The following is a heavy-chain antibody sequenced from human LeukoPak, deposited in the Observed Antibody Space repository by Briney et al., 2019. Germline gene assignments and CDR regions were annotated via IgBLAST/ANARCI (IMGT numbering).Heavy chain of an antibody. Sequence: SETLSLTCTVSGGSISSSSYYWGWIRQPPGKGLEWIGSIYYSGSTYYNPSLKSRVTISVDTSKNQFSLKRSSVTAADTAVYYCARGTRDGYNTNWFDPWGQGTLVTVSS. CDR1: GGSISSSSYY. CDR3: ARGTRDGYNTNWFDP. CDR2: IYYSGST. V-gene: IGHV4-39*01. J-gene: IGHJ5*02. D-gene: IGHD5-24*01.